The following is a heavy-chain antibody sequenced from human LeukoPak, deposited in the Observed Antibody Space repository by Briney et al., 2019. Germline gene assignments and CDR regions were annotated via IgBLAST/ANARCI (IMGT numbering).Heavy chain of an antibody. D-gene: IGHD4-17*01. CDR2: IYYSGST. J-gene: IGHJ6*03. V-gene: IGHV4-59*01. CDR3: ARGTAALYYYYVDV. CDR1: GGSISSYY. Sequence: PSETLSLTCTASGGSISSYYWSWIRQPPGKGLEWIGYIYYSGSTNYNPSLKSRVTTSVDTSKNQFSLTLSSVTAADTAVYYCARGTAALYYYYVDVWGRGTTVTVSS.